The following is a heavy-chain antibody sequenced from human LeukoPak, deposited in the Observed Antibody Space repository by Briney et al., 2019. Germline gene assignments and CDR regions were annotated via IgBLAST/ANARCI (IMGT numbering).Heavy chain of an antibody. D-gene: IGHD3-10*02. CDR3: ARGSRLVLHY. Sequence: GGSLRLSCAASGFTVSSNYMSWVRQVPGKGLEWVSVIYSGGSTFYADSVKGRFTISRDNSKNTLYLQMNSLRAEDTAVYYCARGSRLVLHYWGQGTLVTVSS. CDR2: IYSGGST. CDR1: GFTVSSNY. J-gene: IGHJ4*02. V-gene: IGHV3-53*01.